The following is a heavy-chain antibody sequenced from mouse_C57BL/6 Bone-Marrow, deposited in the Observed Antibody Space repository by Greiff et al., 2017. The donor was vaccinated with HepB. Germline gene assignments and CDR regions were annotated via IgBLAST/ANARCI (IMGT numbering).Heavy chain of an antibody. V-gene: IGHV5-6*01. Sequence: EVKLMESGGDLVKPGGSLKLSCAASGFTFSSYGMSWVRQTPDKRLEWVATISSGGSYTYYPDSVKGRFTISRDNAKNNLYLQMSSLKSEDTAMYYCARCLPGSSLYYAMDYWGQGTSVTVSS. J-gene: IGHJ4*01. D-gene: IGHD1-1*01. CDR2: ISSGGSYT. CDR1: GFTFSSYG. CDR3: ARCLPGSSLYYAMDY.